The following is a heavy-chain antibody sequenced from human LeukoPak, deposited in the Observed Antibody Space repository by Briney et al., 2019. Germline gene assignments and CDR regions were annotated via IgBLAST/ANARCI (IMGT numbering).Heavy chain of an antibody. V-gene: IGHV4-59*01. J-gene: IGHJ4*02. CDR1: GVSISSYY. CDR2: IYYSGST. CDR3: ARIGHEDYYFDY. Sequence: SETLSLTCTGSGVSISSYYWSWIRQPPGKGLEGMGYIYYSGSTNYNPSLKSRVTISVDTSKNQFSLKLYSVTAADTAVYYCARIGHEDYYFDYWGQGTLVTVSS.